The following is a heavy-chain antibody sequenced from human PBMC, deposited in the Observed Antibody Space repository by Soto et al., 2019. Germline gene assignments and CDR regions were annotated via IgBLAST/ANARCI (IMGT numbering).Heavy chain of an antibody. CDR2: GGSGGST. V-gene: IGHV3-23*01. CDR1: GFSFSTYG. D-gene: IGHD3-16*01. Sequence: DVQLLESGGGLAQRGGSLRLSCAASGFSFSTYGMTWVRQAPGKGLEWVSYGGSGGSTYYADSVKGRFTISRDNSKNTLYLQMNSLRAEDTAAYYCVKFRGRAYHYYYMDVWGNGTTVTVSS. J-gene: IGHJ6*03. CDR3: VKFRGRAYHYYYMDV.